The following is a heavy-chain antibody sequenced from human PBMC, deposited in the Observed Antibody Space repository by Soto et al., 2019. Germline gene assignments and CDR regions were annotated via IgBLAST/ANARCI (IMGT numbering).Heavy chain of an antibody. J-gene: IGHJ5*02. CDR3: ARARLDNSGYNFGNWFDP. Sequence: GESLKISCKGFGYSFINYYIAWVRQMPGKGLEWMGIIYPGDSDTTYSPSFEGQVTISADKSISTAYLQWSTLKASDTAMYYCARARLDNSGYNFGNWFDPWGQGTLVTVSS. CDR1: GYSFINYY. V-gene: IGHV5-51*01. CDR2: IYPGDSDT. D-gene: IGHD6-19*01.